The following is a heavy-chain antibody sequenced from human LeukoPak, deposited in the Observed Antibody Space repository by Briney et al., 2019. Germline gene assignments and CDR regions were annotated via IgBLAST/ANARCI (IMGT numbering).Heavy chain of an antibody. CDR2: IRSSGEST. J-gene: IGHJ4*02. Sequence: GGSLRLSCAASGFTFRTYAMSWVRQAPGKGLEWVSSIRSSGESTYYADSVKGRFTISRDNSRNTVFLQMKSLTAADTAVYYCAKEVRESAWFYFDYWGQGTLATVSS. V-gene: IGHV3-23*01. CDR1: GFTFRTYA. CDR3: AKEVRESAWFYFDY. D-gene: IGHD3-10*01.